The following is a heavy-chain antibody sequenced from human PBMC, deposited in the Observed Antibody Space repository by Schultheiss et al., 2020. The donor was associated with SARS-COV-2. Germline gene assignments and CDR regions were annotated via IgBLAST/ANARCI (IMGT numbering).Heavy chain of an antibody. V-gene: IGHV1-2*02. CDR3: ARDHCSEGSCPLFRF. CDR1: GYSFSGYY. CDR2: INPNSGDK. Sequence: ASVKVSCKASGYSFSGYYIHWVRQAPGQGLEWMGWINPNSGDKNYPQKFQGRVTMTRAASISATYMELSRLRSDDTAMYFCARDHCSEGSCPLFRFWGQGAPVTVSS. D-gene: IGHD2-15*01. J-gene: IGHJ4*02.